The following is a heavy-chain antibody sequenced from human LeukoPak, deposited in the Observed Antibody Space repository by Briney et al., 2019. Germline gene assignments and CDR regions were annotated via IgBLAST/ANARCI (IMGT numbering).Heavy chain of an antibody. CDR1: GFTFTDYS. CDR2: ISSSSSYI. Sequence: GGSLRLSCAAAGFTFTDYSMNWVRQAPGKGLEWVSSISSSSSYIYYADSVKGRFTISRDNSKNTLYLQMNSLRAEDTAVYYCAKALAGYYFDYWGQGTLVTVSS. V-gene: IGHV3-21*04. CDR3: AKALAGYYFDY. J-gene: IGHJ4*02. D-gene: IGHD1-1*01.